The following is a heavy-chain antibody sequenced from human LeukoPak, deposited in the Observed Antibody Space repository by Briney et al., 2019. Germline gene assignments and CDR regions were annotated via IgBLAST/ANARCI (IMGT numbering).Heavy chain of an antibody. CDR2: ISAYSGHT. D-gene: IGHD3-10*01. Sequence: GASVKVSCKASGYSFSNYGISWVRQAPGQGLEWMGWISAYSGHTNYAQKPQGRVTMTTDTSTSTAYMELRSLRSDDTAVYYCARDRITMVRGVLYYFDYWGQGTLVTVSS. CDR1: GYSFSNYG. V-gene: IGHV1-18*01. J-gene: IGHJ4*02. CDR3: ARDRITMVRGVLYYFDY.